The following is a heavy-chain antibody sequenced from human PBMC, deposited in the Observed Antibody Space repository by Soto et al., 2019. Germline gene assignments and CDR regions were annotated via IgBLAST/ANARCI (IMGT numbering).Heavy chain of an antibody. Sequence: ASVKVSFKASGYTFTSYAMHWVRQAPGQRLEWMGWINAGNGNTKYSQKFQGRVTITRDTSASTAYMELSSLRSEDTAVYYCARGHLNSIAARPELDYWGQGTLVTVSS. J-gene: IGHJ4*02. CDR2: INAGNGNT. CDR1: GYTFTSYA. CDR3: ARGHLNSIAARPELDY. D-gene: IGHD6-6*01. V-gene: IGHV1-3*01.